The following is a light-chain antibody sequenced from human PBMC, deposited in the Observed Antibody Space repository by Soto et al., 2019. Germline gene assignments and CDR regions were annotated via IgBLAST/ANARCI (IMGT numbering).Light chain of an antibody. Sequence: DIQMTQSPSTLSASVGDRVTITCRASQSISSWLAWYQQKPGTAPKLLIYKASSLESGVPSRFSGSGSATEFTLTISSLQPDDFATYYCQQYHSYSGTFGQGTKVEIK. CDR2: KAS. CDR1: QSISSW. V-gene: IGKV1-5*03. J-gene: IGKJ1*01. CDR3: QQYHSYSGT.